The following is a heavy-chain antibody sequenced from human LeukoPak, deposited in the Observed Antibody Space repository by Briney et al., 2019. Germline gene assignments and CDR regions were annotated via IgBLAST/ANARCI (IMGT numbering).Heavy chain of an antibody. CDR2: INDYNGNT. J-gene: IGHJ4*02. CDR3: ARGALCRCWYFFDY. D-gene: IGHD2/OR15-2a*01. V-gene: IGHV1-18*01. Sequence: GSVKVSCKASGSTFPSYGMSWVRQAPGKGREWMGWINDYNGNTNKAHKLKGRVTMTTDKSTSTAYFELRSLRADDTAVYYCARGALCRCWYFFDYEGWGTLIIVAS. CDR1: GSTFPSYG.